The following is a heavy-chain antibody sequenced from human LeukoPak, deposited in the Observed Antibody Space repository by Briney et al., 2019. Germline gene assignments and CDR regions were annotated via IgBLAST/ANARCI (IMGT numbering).Heavy chain of an antibody. V-gene: IGHV4-38-2*02. Sequence: SETLSLTCTVSGDSISSGHYWDWIRQPPGRGLEWIGSIHHSGSTWYNPSLMSRVTISLDTTQTQISLRVTSVTAADTAVYYCARGTDYYDSSGWLDPWGQGTLVTVSS. J-gene: IGHJ5*02. CDR3: ARGTDYYDSSGWLDP. CDR2: IHHSGST. CDR1: GDSISSGHY. D-gene: IGHD3-22*01.